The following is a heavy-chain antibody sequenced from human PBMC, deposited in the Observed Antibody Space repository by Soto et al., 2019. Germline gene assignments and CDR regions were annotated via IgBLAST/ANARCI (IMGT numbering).Heavy chain of an antibody. D-gene: IGHD7-27*01. CDR1: GFTFSNYG. J-gene: IGHJ4*02. CDR3: AKDLLKYPEWTNRGDYYFDS. Sequence: QVQLVESGGGVVQPGGSLILSCAASGFTFSNYGMHWVRQAPGKGLEWVAFIWYDGSDKYYADSVKGRFTISRGNSKDTLYLQMSSLRAEDTAIYYCAKDLLKYPEWTNRGDYYFDSWGQGTLVTVSS. CDR2: IWYDGSDK. V-gene: IGHV3-30*02.